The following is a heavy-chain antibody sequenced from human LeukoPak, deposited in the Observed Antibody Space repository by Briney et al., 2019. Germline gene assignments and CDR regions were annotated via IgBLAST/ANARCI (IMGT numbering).Heavy chain of an antibody. CDR1: GYSFTSYW. CDR3: ARHSFASYYYYYMDV. CDR2: IYPVDSDT. V-gene: IGHV5-51*01. Sequence: GESLQISCKGSGYSFTSYWIGWVRQMPGKGLEWMGIIYPVDSDTRYSPSFQGQVTISADKSISTAYLQWSSLKASDTAMYYCARHSFASYYYYYMDVWGKGTTVTVSS. J-gene: IGHJ6*03.